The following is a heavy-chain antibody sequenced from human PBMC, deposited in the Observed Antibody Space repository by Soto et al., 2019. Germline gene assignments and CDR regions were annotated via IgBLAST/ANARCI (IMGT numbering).Heavy chain of an antibody. D-gene: IGHD1-26*01. J-gene: IGHJ4*02. Sequence: QVQLVQAGAEVREPGASVKVSCKASGYSFTSLDINWVRQTAGQGLEWMGWMQPSTGRTGYAQKFQGSVIKTRDTSINTAYMELTTLTSADTAFYYCARGVSAGVDYWGQGNLVTVSS. V-gene: IGHV1-8*01. CDR3: ARGVSAGVDY. CDR2: MQPSTGRT. CDR1: GYSFTSLD.